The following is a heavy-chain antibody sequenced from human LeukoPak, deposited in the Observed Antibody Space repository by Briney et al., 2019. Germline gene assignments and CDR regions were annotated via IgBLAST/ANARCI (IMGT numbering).Heavy chain of an antibody. Sequence: GASVKVSCKASGGTFSSYAISWVRQAPGQGLEWMGWISAYNGNTNYAQKLQGRVTMTTDTSTSTAYMELRSLRSDDTAVYYCARAYSLGYCSGGSCYWGAFDIWGQGTMVTVSS. CDR2: ISAYNGNT. J-gene: IGHJ3*02. D-gene: IGHD2-15*01. CDR1: GGTFSSYA. V-gene: IGHV1-18*01. CDR3: ARAYSLGYCSGGSCYWGAFDI.